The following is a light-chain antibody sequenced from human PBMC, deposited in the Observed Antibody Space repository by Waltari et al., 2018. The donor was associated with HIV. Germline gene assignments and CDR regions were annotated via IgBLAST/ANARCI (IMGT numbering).Light chain of an antibody. CDR3: CSHAGNFIFV. CDR2: DVN. J-gene: IGLJ1*01. V-gene: IGLV2-11*01. CDR1: STSVHTF. Sequence: QSALPHPHSVSGSPGQSLTISFTRTSTSVHTFFSWYQQHPGKAPKVIIFDVNKRPSGVPDRFSGSKSGNTASLTISGLQAEDEADYYCCSHAGNFIFVFGTGTKVTVL.